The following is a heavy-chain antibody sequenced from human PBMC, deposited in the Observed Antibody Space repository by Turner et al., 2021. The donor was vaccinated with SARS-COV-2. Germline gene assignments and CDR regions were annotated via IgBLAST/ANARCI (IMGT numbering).Heavy chain of an antibody. J-gene: IGHJ6*03. CDR3: ARGLGGNYYYMDV. D-gene: IGHD3-16*01. Sequence: QVQLVESGGGVVQPGRSLRLSCAASGFTFRSYGMHWVRQAPGKGLEWVAVISYDGSNKYYADSVKGRFTISRDNSKNTLYLQMNSLRTEDTAVYYCARGLGGNYYYMDVWGKGTTVTVSS. CDR2: ISYDGSNK. V-gene: IGHV3-30*03. CDR1: GFTFRSYG.